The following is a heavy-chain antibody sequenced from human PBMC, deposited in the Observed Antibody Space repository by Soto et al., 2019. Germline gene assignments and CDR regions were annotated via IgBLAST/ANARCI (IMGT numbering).Heavy chain of an antibody. V-gene: IGHV3-30-3*01. J-gene: IGHJ6*02. CDR2: ISYDGSNK. CDR3: AREERYGDDQNYYYYYSMDV. CDR1: GFTFSSYA. D-gene: IGHD4-17*01. Sequence: GGSLRLSCAASGFTFSSYAMHWVRQAPGKGLEWVAVISYDGSNKYYADSVKGRFTISRDNSKNTLYLQMNSLRAEDTAVYYCAREERYGDDQNYYYYYSMDVWGQGTTVTVSS.